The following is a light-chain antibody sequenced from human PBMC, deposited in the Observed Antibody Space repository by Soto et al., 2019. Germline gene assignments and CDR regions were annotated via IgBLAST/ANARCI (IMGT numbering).Light chain of an antibody. Sequence: QSALTQPASVSGSPGQSITISCTGTSSDVGAYNYASWYQQYPGEAPKVIIYDVRHRPAGVSNRFSGSKSVNTASLTISGLQAEDEADYYCSSYTTISTYVFGTGTKVTVL. J-gene: IGLJ1*01. CDR3: SSYTTISTYV. V-gene: IGLV2-14*01. CDR2: DVR. CDR1: SSDVGAYNY.